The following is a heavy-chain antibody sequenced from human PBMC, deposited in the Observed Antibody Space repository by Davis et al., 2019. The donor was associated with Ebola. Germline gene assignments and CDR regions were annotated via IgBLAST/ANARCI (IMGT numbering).Heavy chain of an antibody. Sequence: ASVKVSCKASGYTFTSYAMHWVRQAPGQRLEWMGWINAGNGNTKYSQKFQGRVTITRDTSASTAYMELSSLRSQDTAVYYCARGFTFGGVIALYYLDYWGQGTLVTVSS. CDR3: ARGFTFGGVIALYYLDY. D-gene: IGHD3-16*02. CDR1: GYTFTSYA. J-gene: IGHJ4*02. V-gene: IGHV1-3*01. CDR2: INAGNGNT.